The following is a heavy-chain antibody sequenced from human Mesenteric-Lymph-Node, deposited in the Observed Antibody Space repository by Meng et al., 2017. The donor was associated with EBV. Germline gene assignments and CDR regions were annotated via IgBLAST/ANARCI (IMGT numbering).Heavy chain of an antibody. CDR2: LSSSSSNI. J-gene: IGHJ4*02. CDR3: MRGSSADY. Sequence: VPLVVMGGGLVKPGGPLRRSCAASGFTSNSFAMNWVRQAPGKGLDSVSFLSSSSSNIQYPDSVMRRFTISRDNANTSLFLQMNSLRHEHTAVYYCMRGSSADYWGQGTLVTVSS. D-gene: IGHD3-16*02. CDR1: GFTSNSFA. V-gene: IGHV3-21*01.